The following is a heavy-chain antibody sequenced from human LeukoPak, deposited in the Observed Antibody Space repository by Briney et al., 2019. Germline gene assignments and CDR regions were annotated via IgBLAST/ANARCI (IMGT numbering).Heavy chain of an antibody. CDR1: GYSFTNYW. D-gene: IGHD6-6*01. CDR2: IYPGDSDT. V-gene: IGHV5-51*01. Sequence: GESLKISCKGSGYSFTNYWIGWVRQMPGKGLEWMGIIYPGDSDTSYSPSFQGQVSISADTSIDTAYLQWSSLKASDTAMYYCARLQRIAGRPDFDYWGQGTLVTVSS. CDR3: ARLQRIAGRPDFDY. J-gene: IGHJ4*02.